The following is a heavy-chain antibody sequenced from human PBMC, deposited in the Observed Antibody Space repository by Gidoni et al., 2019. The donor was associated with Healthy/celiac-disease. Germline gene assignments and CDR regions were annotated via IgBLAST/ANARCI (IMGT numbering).Heavy chain of an antibody. CDR2: ISYDGSNK. V-gene: IGHV3-30*18. J-gene: IGHJ4*02. Sequence: QVQLVESGGGVVQPGRSMRLSCAASGFTFSSSGMHWVRQAPGKGLEWVAVISYDGSNKYYADSVKCRFTISRDNSKNTLYLQMNSLRAEDTAVYYSAKGRLEWLLYDWGQGTLVTVSS. CDR1: GFTFSSSG. CDR3: AKGRLEWLLYD. D-gene: IGHD3-3*01.